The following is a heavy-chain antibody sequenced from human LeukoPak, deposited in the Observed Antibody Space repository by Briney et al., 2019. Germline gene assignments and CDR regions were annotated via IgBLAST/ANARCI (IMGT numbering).Heavy chain of an antibody. CDR2: IYYSGST. Sequence: PSETLSLTCTVSGGSISSSSYYWGWIRQPPGKGLEWIGSIYYSGSTYYNPSLKSRVTISVDRSKNQFSLKLSSVTAADTAVYYCARVLHYYDSSGYYYPDAFDIWGQGTMVTVSS. CDR1: GGSISSSSYY. V-gene: IGHV4-39*07. J-gene: IGHJ3*02. D-gene: IGHD3-22*01. CDR3: ARVLHYYDSSGYYYPDAFDI.